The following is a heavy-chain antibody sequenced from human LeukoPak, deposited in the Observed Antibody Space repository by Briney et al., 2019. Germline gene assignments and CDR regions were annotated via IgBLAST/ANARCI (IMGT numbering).Heavy chain of an antibody. V-gene: IGHV3-21*01. Sequence: GGSLRLSCAASGFTFSSYAMSWVRQAPGKGLEWVASISSNSNYIYYEDSVKGRFTISRDDAKSSPFLQMNSLRADDTALYYCARDLSYSRDDAFDLWGQGTTVTVSS. CDR3: ARDLSYSRDDAFDL. J-gene: IGHJ3*01. D-gene: IGHD3-22*01. CDR2: ISSNSNYI. CDR1: GFTFSSYA.